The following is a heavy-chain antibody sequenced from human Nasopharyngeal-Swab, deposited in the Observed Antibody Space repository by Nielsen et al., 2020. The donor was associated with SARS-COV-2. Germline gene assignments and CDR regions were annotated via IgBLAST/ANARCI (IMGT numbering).Heavy chain of an antibody. V-gene: IGHV3-20*03. Sequence: WICQPPGKGLEWVSGINWNGGMTAYADSVKGRFTISRDNAKNSLYLQMNTLTADDTALYYCARARSGTLDFWGQGTLVTVSS. CDR2: INWNGGMT. J-gene: IGHJ4*02. D-gene: IGHD1-7*01. CDR3: ARARSGTLDF.